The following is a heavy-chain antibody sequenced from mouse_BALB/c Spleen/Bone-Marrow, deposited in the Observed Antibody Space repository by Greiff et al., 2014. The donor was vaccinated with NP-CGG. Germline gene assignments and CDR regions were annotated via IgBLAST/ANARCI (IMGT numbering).Heavy chain of an antibody. CDR1: GYTFTDYG. V-gene: IGHV1S137*01. J-gene: IGHJ1*01. D-gene: IGHD3-3*01. CDR3: AREGDTNFDV. Sequence: VQLQQSGAELVRPGVSVKISCKGSGYTFTDYGMHWVKQSHAKSLEWIGVNSTYYGDASYNQKFKGKATMTVDKSSSTAYMELARLTSEDSAIYYCAREGDTNFDVWGAGTTVTVSS. CDR2: NSTYYGDA.